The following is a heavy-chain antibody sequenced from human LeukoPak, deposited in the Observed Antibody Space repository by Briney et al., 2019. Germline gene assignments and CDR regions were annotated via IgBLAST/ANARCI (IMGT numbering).Heavy chain of an antibody. CDR2: ISGRGSSI. Sequence: RGSPRLSCAVSGFTFSSYERNGVRQAPGEGLEWGSYISGRGSSIYYADSVKGRFTTSRDNPKNSLYLQMNSLRAEDTAIYYCAREYASSSGNLFDYWGPGPLVMVS. CDR3: AREYASSSGNLFDY. J-gene: IGHJ4*02. CDR1: GFTFSSYE. D-gene: IGHD6-6*01. V-gene: IGHV3-48*03.